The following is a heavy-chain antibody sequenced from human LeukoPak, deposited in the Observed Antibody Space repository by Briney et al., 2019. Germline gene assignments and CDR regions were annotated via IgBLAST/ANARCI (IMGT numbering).Heavy chain of an antibody. CDR2: IYSGGST. J-gene: IGHJ6*02. V-gene: IGHV3-53*01. D-gene: IGHD5-18*01. CDR1: GFTVSSSY. Sequence: GGSLRLSCAASGFTVSSSYMTWVRQAPGKGLEWVSVIYSGGSTYYADSVKGRFTISRDNSKNTLYLQMNSLKAEDTADYYCARDRVTRGYSYGTPLYGMDGWGQGTTVTVSS. CDR3: ARDRVTRGYSYGTPLYGMDG.